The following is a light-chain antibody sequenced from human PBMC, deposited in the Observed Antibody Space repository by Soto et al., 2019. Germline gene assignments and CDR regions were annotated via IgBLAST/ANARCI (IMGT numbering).Light chain of an antibody. Sequence: EIVMTQSPATLSVSPGEGVTLSCRASQSVRSNLAWYQQKPGQAPRLLIYGASTRATGIPARFSGSGSGSEFTLKISRVEAEDVGVYYCMHATQFLIYTFGQGTKLEIK. CDR3: MHATQFLIYT. CDR2: GAS. CDR1: QSVRSN. V-gene: IGKV3-15*01. J-gene: IGKJ2*01.